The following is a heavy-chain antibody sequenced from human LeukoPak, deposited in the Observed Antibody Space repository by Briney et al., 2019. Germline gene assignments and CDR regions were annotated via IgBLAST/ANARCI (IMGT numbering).Heavy chain of an antibody. J-gene: IGHJ5*02. Sequence: SETLSLTCTVSGGSISSSSYYWGWIRQSPGKGLEWIGSIFYSGSTNYNPSLKSRVTISVDTSKNQFSLKLSSVTAADTAVYYCARVGNPLVTVFAWFDPWGQGTLVTVSS. CDR1: GGSISSSSYY. CDR3: ARVGNPLVTVFAWFDP. V-gene: IGHV4-39*07. CDR2: IFYSGST. D-gene: IGHD3-3*01.